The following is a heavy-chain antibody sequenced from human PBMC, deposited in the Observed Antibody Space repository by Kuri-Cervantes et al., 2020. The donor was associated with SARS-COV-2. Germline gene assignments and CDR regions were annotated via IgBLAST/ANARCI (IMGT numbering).Heavy chain of an antibody. D-gene: IGHD6-6*01. CDR2: INSDGSST. Sequence: LSLTCAASGFTVSSNYMSWVRQAPGKGLVWVSRINSDGSSTVYADSVKGRFTISRDNAKNTLYLQMNSLRAEDTAVYYCARDLHSTSSSYWGQGTLVTVSS. V-gene: IGHV3-74*01. CDR1: GFTVSSNY. J-gene: IGHJ4*02. CDR3: ARDLHSTSSSY.